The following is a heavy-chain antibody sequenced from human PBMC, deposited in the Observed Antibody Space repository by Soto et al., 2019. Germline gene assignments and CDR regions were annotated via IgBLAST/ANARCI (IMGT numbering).Heavy chain of an antibody. J-gene: IGHJ4*02. V-gene: IGHV3-33*01. CDR1: GFTFSHYG. D-gene: IGHD4-17*01. CDR2: ILNDGSRQ. CDR3: ARDDDYGDNGLDY. Sequence: QVQLVESGGGVVQPGRSLRLSCEASGFTFSHYGMHWVRQAPGKGLEWVAVILNDGSRQHYADSVKGRLTISRDNSKNTLYLDMNSLRVKDTAVYYCARDDDYGDNGLDYWGQGTLVTVSS.